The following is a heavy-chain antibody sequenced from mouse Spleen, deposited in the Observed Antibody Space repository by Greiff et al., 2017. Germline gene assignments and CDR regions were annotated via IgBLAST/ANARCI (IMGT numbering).Heavy chain of an antibody. Sequence: QVQLKQSGPELVKPGASVKLSCKASGYTFTSYDINWVKQRPGQGLEWIGWIYPRDGSTKYNEKFKGKATLTVDTSSSTAYMELHSLTSEDSAVYFCARLYGSSYVGWYFDVWGAGTTVTVSS. CDR1: GYTFTSYD. CDR2: IYPRDGST. V-gene: IGHV1-85*01. CDR3: ARLYGSSYVGWYFDV. D-gene: IGHD1-1*01. J-gene: IGHJ1*01.